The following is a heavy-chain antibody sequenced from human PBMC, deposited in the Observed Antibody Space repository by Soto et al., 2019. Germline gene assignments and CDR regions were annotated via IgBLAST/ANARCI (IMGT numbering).Heavy chain of an antibody. CDR1: GFTFDQYT. CDR2: ITWHSGTI. J-gene: IGHJ6*03. Sequence: EVQLVESGGGLVQPGRSLRLACAASGFTFDQYTMHWVRQAPGKGLEWVSSITWHSGTIGYADSVKGRFTISRDNAKNSLYLQMSRLGGDDTALYYCAKAMIPFGAFNYCYMDVWGNGTTVPVSS. CDR3: AKAMIPFGAFNYCYMDV. V-gene: IGHV3-9*01. D-gene: IGHD3-16*01.